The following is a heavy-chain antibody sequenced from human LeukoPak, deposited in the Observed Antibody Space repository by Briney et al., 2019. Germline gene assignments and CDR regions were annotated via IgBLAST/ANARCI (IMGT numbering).Heavy chain of an antibody. J-gene: IGHJ4*02. CDR3: ARPNNLGATTPYDS. CDR2: IYYSGST. Sequence: SETLSLTCTVSGGSISTYYWNWIRQPPGKGLEWLGSIYYSGSTNYNPSLKSRVTISVDTSKNQFSLKLSSVTAADTAVYYCARPNNLGATTPYDSWGQGTLVTVSS. V-gene: IGHV4-59*08. D-gene: IGHD1-26*01. CDR1: GGSISTYY.